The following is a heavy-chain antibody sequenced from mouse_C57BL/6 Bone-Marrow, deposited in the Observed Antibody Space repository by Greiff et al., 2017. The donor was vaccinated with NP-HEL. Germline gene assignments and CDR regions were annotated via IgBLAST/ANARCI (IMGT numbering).Heavy chain of an antibody. J-gene: IGHJ4*01. CDR1: GYTFTSYW. D-gene: IGHD4-1*01. V-gene: IGHV1-52*01. CDR3: AREGDWDPYAMDY. CDR2: IDPSDSET. Sequence: QVQLKQPGAELVRPGSSVKLSCKASGYTFTSYWMHWVKQRPIQGLEWIGNIDPSDSETHYNQKFKDKATLTVDKSSSTAYMQLSSLTSEDSAVYYCAREGDWDPYAMDYWGQGTSVTVSS.